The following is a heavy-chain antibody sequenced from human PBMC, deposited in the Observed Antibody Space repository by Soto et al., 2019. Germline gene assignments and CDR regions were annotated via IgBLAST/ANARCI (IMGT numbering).Heavy chain of an antibody. CDR3: ARRNFWAAGYNWFDP. CDR2: IYYSGST. Sequence: SETLSLTCTVSGGSISSYYWSWIRQPPGKGLEWIGYIYYSGSTNYNPSLKSRVTISVDTSKNQFSLKLSSVTAADTAVYYCARRNFWAAGYNWFDPWGQGTLVTVSS. D-gene: IGHD3-3*01. V-gene: IGHV4-59*01. CDR1: GGSISSYY. J-gene: IGHJ5*02.